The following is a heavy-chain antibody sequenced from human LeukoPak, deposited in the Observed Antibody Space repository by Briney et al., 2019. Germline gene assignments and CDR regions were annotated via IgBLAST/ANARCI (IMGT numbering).Heavy chain of an antibody. D-gene: IGHD4/OR15-4a*01. CDR1: GFTFSSYA. CDR3: SASRPHYGDYYGLDV. J-gene: IGHJ6*02. CDR2: MSYDGSHK. Sequence: AGGSLRLSCAAPGFTFSSYAMHWVRQAPGKGLEWVAVMSYDGSHKYSADSVKGRFTISRDNSKNTLYLQMNSLRTEDTAVYFCSASRPHYGDYYGLDVWGHGTTVTVSS. V-gene: IGHV3-30*04.